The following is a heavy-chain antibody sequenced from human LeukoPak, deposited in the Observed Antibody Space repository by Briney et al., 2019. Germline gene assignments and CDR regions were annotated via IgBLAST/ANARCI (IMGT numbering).Heavy chain of an antibody. CDR2: IYPGDSDT. V-gene: IGHV5-51*01. D-gene: IGHD2-2*01. Sequence: GESLKISCKGSGYIFAAYRIGWVRQMPGKGLEWMGSIYPGDSDTRYSPSFQGQVTISVDRSINTAYLQWNSLKASDTAIYYCARLQEDIVVVPAAIPYNWFDPWGRGSLVTVSS. CDR1: GYIFAAYR. J-gene: IGHJ5*02. CDR3: ARLQEDIVVVPAAIPYNWFDP.